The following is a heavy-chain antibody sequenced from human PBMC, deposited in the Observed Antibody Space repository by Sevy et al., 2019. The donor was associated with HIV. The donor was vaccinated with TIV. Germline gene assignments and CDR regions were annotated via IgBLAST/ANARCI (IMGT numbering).Heavy chain of an antibody. Sequence: SETLSLTCAVYGGSFSGYYWSWIRQPPGKGLEWIGEINHSGSANYNPSLKSRVTISVDTSKNQFSLKLSAGTAADTAVYYCARGGSITIFGVVMNYYMDVWGKGTTVTVSS. CDR3: ARGGSITIFGVVMNYYMDV. J-gene: IGHJ6*03. V-gene: IGHV4-34*01. D-gene: IGHD3-3*01. CDR1: GGSFSGYY. CDR2: INHSGSA.